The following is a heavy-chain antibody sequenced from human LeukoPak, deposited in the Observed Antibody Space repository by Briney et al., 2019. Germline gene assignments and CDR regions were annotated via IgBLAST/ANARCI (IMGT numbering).Heavy chain of an antibody. CDR3: ARSVATDTFDY. CDR2: IKQDGSEK. V-gene: IGHV3-7*01. Sequence: GGSLRLSCAASGSTFSSYWMSWVRQAPGKGLEWVANIKQDGSEKYYVDSVKGRFTISRDNAKNSLYLQMNSLRAEDTAVYYCARSVATDTFDYWGQGTLVTVSS. J-gene: IGHJ4*02. CDR1: GSTFSSYW. D-gene: IGHD5-12*01.